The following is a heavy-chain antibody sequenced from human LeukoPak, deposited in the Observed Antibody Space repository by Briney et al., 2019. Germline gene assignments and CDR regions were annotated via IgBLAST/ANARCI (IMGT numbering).Heavy chain of an antibody. Sequence: GGSLRLSCAASGFTFSTYAMNWVRQAPGKGLEWVAVISYDGRQNYYADSVKGRFTISRDNSREMLYLQMNSLRVEDTAVYYCAKDPNGDYVGAFDSWGQGTMVTVSS. J-gene: IGHJ3*02. CDR2: ISYDGRQN. CDR3: AKDPNGDYVGAFDS. D-gene: IGHD4-17*01. CDR1: GFTFSTYA. V-gene: IGHV3-30-3*02.